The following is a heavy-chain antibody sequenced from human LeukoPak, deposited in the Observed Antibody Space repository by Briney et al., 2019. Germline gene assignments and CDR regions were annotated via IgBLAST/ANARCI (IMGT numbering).Heavy chain of an antibody. CDR1: GYTFTSSA. V-gene: IGHV7-4-1*02. Sequence: ASVKVSCKASGYTFTSSAMNWVRQAPGQGLEWMGWINTNTGNPTYAQGFTGRFVFSLDTSVSTAYLQISSLKAEGTAVYYCARGGYSSSWYVPVDYWGQGTLVTVSS. J-gene: IGHJ4*02. CDR3: ARGGYSSSWYVPVDY. D-gene: IGHD6-13*01. CDR2: INTNTGNP.